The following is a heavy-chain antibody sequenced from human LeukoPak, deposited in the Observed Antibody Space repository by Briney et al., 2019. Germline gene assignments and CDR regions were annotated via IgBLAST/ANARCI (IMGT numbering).Heavy chain of an antibody. CDR3: ARGYCSGGSCYSYYYYSYMDV. V-gene: IGHV4-39*07. CDR2: IFYSGST. D-gene: IGHD2-15*01. CDR1: GGSICSSSYY. J-gene: IGHJ6*03. Sequence: SETLSLTCTVSGGSICSSSYYWGWSRQPPGRGLEWIGNIFYSGSTYYSPSLKSRVTISLDTSRNQFSLKLSSVTAADTAVYYCARGYCSGGSCYSYYYYSYMDVWGKGTTVTVSS.